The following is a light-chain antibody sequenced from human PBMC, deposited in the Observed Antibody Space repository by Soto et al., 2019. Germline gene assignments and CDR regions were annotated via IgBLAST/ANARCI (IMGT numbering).Light chain of an antibody. J-gene: IGKJ1*01. CDR2: GAS. CDR3: QQYGNSPWT. CDR1: QSVSSSY. Sequence: EVVLTQSPGTLALSQGERATLSCRASQSVSSSYLAWYQHRPGQAPRLLIFGASSRATGIPDRFSGTGSGTDFTLTISRLEPEDFAVYYCQQYGNSPWTFGQGTKVEIK. V-gene: IGKV3-20*01.